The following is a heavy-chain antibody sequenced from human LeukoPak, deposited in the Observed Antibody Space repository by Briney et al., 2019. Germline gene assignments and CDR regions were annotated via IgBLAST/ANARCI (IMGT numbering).Heavy chain of an antibody. CDR1: GGSISSYY. CDR3: ATHISSGWYYFDY. Sequence: SETLSLTCTVSGGSISSYYWSWIRQPPGKGLEWIGYIYYSGSTNYNPSLKSRVTISVDTSKNQFSLKLSSVTAADTAVYYCATHISSGWYYFDYWGQGTLVTVSS. V-gene: IGHV4-59*08. D-gene: IGHD6-19*01. J-gene: IGHJ4*02. CDR2: IYYSGST.